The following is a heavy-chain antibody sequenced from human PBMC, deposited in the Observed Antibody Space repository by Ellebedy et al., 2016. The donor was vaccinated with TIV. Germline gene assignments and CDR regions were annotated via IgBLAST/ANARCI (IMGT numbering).Heavy chain of an antibody. CDR1: GFTFSTYA. D-gene: IGHD2-21*02. V-gene: IGHV3-30*04. CDR2: MSYDGSNE. J-gene: IGHJ5*02. Sequence: GGSLRLXXAASGFTFSTYALHWVRQAPGKGLEWVAAMSYDGSNEYYADSVKGRFTISRDNSKSTLFLQLNSLRADDTALYYCAKDRDSNPFSWFDPWGQGTLVTVSS. CDR3: AKDRDSNPFSWFDP.